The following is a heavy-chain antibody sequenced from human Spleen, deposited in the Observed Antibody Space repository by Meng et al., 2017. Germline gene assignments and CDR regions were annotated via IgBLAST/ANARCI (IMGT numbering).Heavy chain of an antibody. V-gene: IGHV4-34*01. Sequence: HVQPQEGGAGLLKPSKTLSLTCAVYGGSFSGYYCSWIRQPPGEGLEWIGEINHSGSTNYNPSLKSRVTISVDTSKNQFSLKLSSVTAADTAVYYCARDVDIVTVRGYYFDYWGQGTLVTVSS. D-gene: IGHD5-12*01. J-gene: IGHJ4*02. CDR2: INHSGST. CDR1: GGSFSGYY. CDR3: ARDVDIVTVRGYYFDY.